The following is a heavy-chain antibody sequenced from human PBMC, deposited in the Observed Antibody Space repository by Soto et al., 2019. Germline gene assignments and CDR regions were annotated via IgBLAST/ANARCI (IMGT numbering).Heavy chain of an antibody. J-gene: IGHJ4*02. Sequence: QVQLVQSGAEVKKPGSSVKVSCKASGGTFSSYAISWVRQAPGQGLEWMGGIIPIVGTATYAQKFQGRVTIPADESTSTAYMELSSLRSEDTAVYYCASTQPGGSMAIDYWGQGTLFTVSA. D-gene: IGHD3-10*01. CDR1: GGTFSSYA. V-gene: IGHV1-69*01. CDR2: IIPIVGTA. CDR3: ASTQPGGSMAIDY.